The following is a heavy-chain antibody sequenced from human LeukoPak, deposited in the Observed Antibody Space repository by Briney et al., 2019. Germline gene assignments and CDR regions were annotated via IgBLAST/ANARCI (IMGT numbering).Heavy chain of an antibody. Sequence: GGSLRPSCAASGFTFSSYAMSWVRQAPGKGLEWVSLISGSGGSTYYADSVKGRFTISRDNSKNTLYLQMNSLRVEDTAGYYCAKSPVPYCSGGSCYGMDVWGQGTTVTVSS. V-gene: IGHV3-23*01. CDR1: GFTFSSYA. J-gene: IGHJ6*02. CDR2: ISGSGGST. D-gene: IGHD2-15*01. CDR3: AKSPVPYCSGGSCYGMDV.